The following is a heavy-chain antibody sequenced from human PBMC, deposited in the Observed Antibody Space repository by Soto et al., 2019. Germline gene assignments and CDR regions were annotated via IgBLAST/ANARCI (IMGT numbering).Heavy chain of an antibody. CDR2: ISGSGGST. CDR3: AKARSSSTSSIPY. J-gene: IGHJ4*02. Sequence: EVQLLESGGGLVQPGGSLRLSCTASGFTFSSDAMSWVRQPPAKGLEWVSAISGSGGSTYYADSVKSRFTISRDNAKNTLYLQMNSLIAEDTAVYDCAKARSSSTSSIPYWGQGTLFTVSS. V-gene: IGHV3-23*01. CDR1: GFTFSSDA. D-gene: IGHD2-2*01.